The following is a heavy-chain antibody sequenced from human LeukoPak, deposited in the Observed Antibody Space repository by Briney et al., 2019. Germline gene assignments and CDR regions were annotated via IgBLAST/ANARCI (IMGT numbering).Heavy chain of an antibody. J-gene: IGHJ5*02. D-gene: IGHD2-2*01. CDR2: IYHSGST. CDR1: GGSISSGGYS. CDR3: ARVVPAASSWFDP. Sequence: SETLSLTCAVSGGSISSGGYSWSWIRQPPGKGLEWIGYIYHSGSTYYNPSLKSRVTISVDRSKNQFSLKLSSVTAADTAVHYCARVVPAASSWFDPWGQGTLVTVSS. V-gene: IGHV4-30-2*01.